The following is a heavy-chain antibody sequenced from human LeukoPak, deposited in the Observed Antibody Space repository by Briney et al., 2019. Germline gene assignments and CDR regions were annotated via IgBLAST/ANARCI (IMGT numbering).Heavy chain of an antibody. Sequence: GASVKVSCKASGGTFSSYVISWVRQAPGQGLEWMGWISAYNGNTNYAQKLQGRVTMTTDTSTSTAYMELRSLGSDDTAVYYCARDYYCGSGSYYNDYYYYMDVWGKGTTVTVSS. CDR3: ARDYYCGSGSYYNDYYYYMDV. D-gene: IGHD3-10*01. CDR2: ISAYNGNT. J-gene: IGHJ6*03. V-gene: IGHV1-18*01. CDR1: GGTFSSYV.